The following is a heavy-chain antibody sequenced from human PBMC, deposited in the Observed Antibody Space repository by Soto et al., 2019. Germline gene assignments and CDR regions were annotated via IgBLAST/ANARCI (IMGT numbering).Heavy chain of an antibody. V-gene: IGHV6-1*01. CDR1: GDSVASNNSA. D-gene: IGHD3-10*01. Sequence: SQTLSLTCAISGDSVASNNSAGVLFRQSPSRDLKGLGRTYDRTKWDKDYATSVKRRIIITPDPSKNQFSLQLKFVPPEDMAVNYCARGSGTITYWGQGTLVTVSS. J-gene: IGHJ1*01. CDR2: TYDRTKWDK. CDR3: ARGSGTITY.